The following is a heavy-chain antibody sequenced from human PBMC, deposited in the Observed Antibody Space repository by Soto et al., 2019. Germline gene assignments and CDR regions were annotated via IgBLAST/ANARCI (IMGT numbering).Heavy chain of an antibody. CDR1: GFTFSSYA. CDR3: ARRGSGSYYDS. Sequence: EVQLLESGGGLVQPGGSLRLSCAASGFTFSSYAMRWVRQAPGKGLEWVSAMSGSGGSTYYADSVKGRFTISRDNSKNTLYLQMNSLKAEDTAVYYCARRGSGSYYDSWGQGTLVTVSS. D-gene: IGHD1-26*01. V-gene: IGHV3-23*01. J-gene: IGHJ4*02. CDR2: MSGSGGST.